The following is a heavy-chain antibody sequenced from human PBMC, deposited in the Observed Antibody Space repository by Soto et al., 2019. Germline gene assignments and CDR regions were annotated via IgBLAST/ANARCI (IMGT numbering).Heavy chain of an antibody. J-gene: IGHJ4*02. D-gene: IGHD3-10*01. V-gene: IGHV4-59*01. CDR2: IYYSGST. Sequence: PSETLSLTCTFSGGSISSYYWSWIRQPPGKGLEWIGYIYYSGSTNYNPSLKSRVTISVDTSKNQFSLKLSSVTAADTAVYYCARNGLLWFGELSRFFDYWGQGTLVTVSS. CDR3: ARNGLLWFGELSRFFDY. CDR1: GGSISSYY.